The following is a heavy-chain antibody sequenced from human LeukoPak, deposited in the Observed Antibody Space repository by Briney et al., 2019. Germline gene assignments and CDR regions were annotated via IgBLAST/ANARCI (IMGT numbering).Heavy chain of an antibody. Sequence: ASVKVSCKVSGYTLTELSMHWVRQAPGKGLEWMGGFDPEDGETIYAQKFQGRVTMTRDMSTNTVYMELSSLRSEDTAVYYCARVHCSDVSCYDGWFDPWGQGTLVTVSS. CDR2: FDPEDGET. CDR3: ARVHCSDVSCYDGWFDP. J-gene: IGHJ5*02. V-gene: IGHV1-24*01. CDR1: GYTLTELS. D-gene: IGHD2-15*01.